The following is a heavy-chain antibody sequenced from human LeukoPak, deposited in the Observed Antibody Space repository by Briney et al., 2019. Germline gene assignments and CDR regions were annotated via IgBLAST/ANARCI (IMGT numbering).Heavy chain of an antibody. CDR2: LYSNGII. CDR1: GFSVSSTY. D-gene: IGHD3-22*01. CDR3: ARGKLYSYETTSYYGPFDC. J-gene: IGHJ4*02. V-gene: IGHV3-53*01. Sequence: GGSLRLSCAASGFSVSSTYLTWVRQAPGKELEWLSVLYSNGIISYADSVKGRFTISRDSSENAVYLQMDNLRPEDTALYFCARGKLYSYETTSYYGPFDCWGQGTLVTGSS.